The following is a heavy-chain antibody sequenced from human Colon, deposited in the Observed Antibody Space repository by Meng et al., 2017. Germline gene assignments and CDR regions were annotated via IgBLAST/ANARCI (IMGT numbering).Heavy chain of an antibody. CDR3: ARAEYGDLDFDH. CDR2: VSSNSYYI. V-gene: IGHV3-21*06. D-gene: IGHD4-17*01. CDR1: GFTFISYS. J-gene: IGHJ4*02. Sequence: ELQLVESGGGLVKPGGSLRLSCAASGFTFISYSMNWVRQAPGKGLEWVSSVSSNSYYIYYADSVEGRFTISRDNAKNSLYLQMNSLRAEDTAVYYCARAEYGDLDFDHWGQGTLVTSPQ.